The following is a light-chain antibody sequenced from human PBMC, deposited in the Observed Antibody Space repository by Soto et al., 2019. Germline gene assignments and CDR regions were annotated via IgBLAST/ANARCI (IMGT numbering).Light chain of an antibody. CDR1: QSVSSS. Sequence: ELVLTQSPATLSLSPGERSTLSCRTSQSVSSSLGWYQQIPGQAPRLLIYDASNRATGIPARFSGSGSGTYFTLTISSLEPEDFAVYYCQQRSNWPRTFGQGTKLESK. CDR2: DAS. CDR3: QQRSNWPRT. V-gene: IGKV3-11*01. J-gene: IGKJ2*01.